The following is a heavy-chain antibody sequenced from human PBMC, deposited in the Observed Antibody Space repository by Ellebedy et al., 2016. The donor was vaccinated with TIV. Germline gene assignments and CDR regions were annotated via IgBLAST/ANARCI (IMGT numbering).Heavy chain of an antibody. CDR2: IHHSGRT. D-gene: IGHD3-10*01. V-gene: IGHV4-34*01. J-gene: IGHJ4*02. CDR3: ARTSFVKGVSF. CDR1: IPSFTGYY. Sequence: GSLRLXCGIDIPSFTGYYWTWIRQAPGKGLEWLGKIHHSGRTNYKSSLQSRVTISLHTSTKHFSLNLTSLTAADTAVYYCARTSFVKGVSFWGQGVLVTVSS.